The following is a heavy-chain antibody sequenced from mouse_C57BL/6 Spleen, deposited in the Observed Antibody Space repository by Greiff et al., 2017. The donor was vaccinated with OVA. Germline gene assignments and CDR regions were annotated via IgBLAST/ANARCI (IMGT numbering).Heavy chain of an antibody. CDR2: INPNNGGT. CDR3: ARETNWYFDV. CDR1: GYTFTDYN. J-gene: IGHJ1*03. Sequence: EVKLMESGPELVKPGASVKMSCKASGYTFTDYNMHWVKQSHGKSLEWIGYINPNNGGTSYNQKFKGKATLTVNKSSSTAYMELRSLTSEDSAVYYCARETNWYFDVWGTGTTVTVSS. D-gene: IGHD2-13*01. V-gene: IGHV1-22*01.